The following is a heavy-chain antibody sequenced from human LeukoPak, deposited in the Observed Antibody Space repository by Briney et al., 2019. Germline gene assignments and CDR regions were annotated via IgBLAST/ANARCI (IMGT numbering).Heavy chain of an antibody. V-gene: IGHV4-39*01. CDR2: IYYSGST. J-gene: IGHJ6*03. CDR3: ASGGNVGYYYYYMDV. D-gene: IGHD4-23*01. CDR1: GGSISSSSYY. Sequence: PSETLSLTCTVSGGSISSSSYYWGWIRQPPGKGLEWIGSIYYSGSTYYNPSLKSRVTISVDTSRNQFSLKLSSVTAADTAVYYCASGGNVGYYYYYMDVWGKGTTVTVSS.